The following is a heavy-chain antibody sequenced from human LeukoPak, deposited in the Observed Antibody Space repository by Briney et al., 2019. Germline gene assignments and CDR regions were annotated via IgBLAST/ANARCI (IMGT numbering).Heavy chain of an antibody. CDR2: ISGSSGPT. CDR1: GLXFSSYA. D-gene: IGHD3-3*01. V-gene: IGHV3-23*01. CDR3: AKVGFSEMEWLLYSDH. J-gene: IGHJ4*02. Sequence: PGGSLRLSCAASGLXFSSYAISWVRQAPGKGLEWVSAISGSSGPTYYADSVKGRFTISRDNSKNTLYLQMNSLRAEDTAVYYCAKVGFSEMEWLLYSDHWGQGTLVTVSS.